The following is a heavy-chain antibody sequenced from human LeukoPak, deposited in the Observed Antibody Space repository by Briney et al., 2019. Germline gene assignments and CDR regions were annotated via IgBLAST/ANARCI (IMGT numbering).Heavy chain of an antibody. J-gene: IGHJ6*03. D-gene: IGHD3-3*01. Sequence: GGSLRLSCAASGFTFSSYAMSWVRQAPGKGLEWVSAISGSGGSTYYADSVKGRFTISRDNSKNTLYLQMNSLRAEDTAVYYCAKEGQKYYDFWSGYRPMDVWGKGTTVTVSS. CDR3: AKEGQKYYDFWSGYRPMDV. CDR2: ISGSGGST. V-gene: IGHV3-23*01. CDR1: GFTFSSYA.